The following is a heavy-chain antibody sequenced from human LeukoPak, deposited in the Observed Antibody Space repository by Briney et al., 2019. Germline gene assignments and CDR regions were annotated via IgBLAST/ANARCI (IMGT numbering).Heavy chain of an antibody. Sequence: GGSLRLSCAASGFTFSSYWLSWVRQAPGKGLEWVSAISGSGGSTYYADSVKGRFTISRDNSKNTLYLQMNSLRAEDTAVYYCARLYLPATRFDYWGQGTLVTVSS. J-gene: IGHJ4*02. D-gene: IGHD5-24*01. CDR1: GFTFSSYW. CDR3: ARLYLPATRFDY. V-gene: IGHV3-23*01. CDR2: ISGSGGST.